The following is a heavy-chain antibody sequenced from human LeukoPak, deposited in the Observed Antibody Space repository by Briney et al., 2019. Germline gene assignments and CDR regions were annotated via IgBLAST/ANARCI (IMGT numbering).Heavy chain of an antibody. Sequence: PSETLSLTCTVSGGSISSSSYYWGWIRQPPGKGLEWIGSIYYSGSTYYNPSLKCGVTISVDTSKNQFSLKLSSVTAADTAVYYCARAPYCSGGSCYFGANDNWFDPWGQGTLVTVSS. J-gene: IGHJ5*02. V-gene: IGHV4-39*01. D-gene: IGHD2-15*01. CDR1: GGSISSSSYY. CDR2: IYYSGST. CDR3: ARAPYCSGGSCYFGANDNWFDP.